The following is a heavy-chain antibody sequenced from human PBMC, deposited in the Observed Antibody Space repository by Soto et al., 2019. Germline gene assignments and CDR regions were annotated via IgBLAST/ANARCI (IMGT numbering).Heavy chain of an antibody. Sequence: GGSLRLSCAASGFTFSDSYMSWIRQAPGKGLEWISYITFSGNTVYYADSLKGRFTISRDSAKNSLYLQMNRLRAGDTAVYYCARVSWREKYGMDVWGQGTTVTVSS. CDR3: ARVSWREKYGMDV. CDR1: GFTFSDSY. CDR2: ITFSGNTV. V-gene: IGHV3-11*01. J-gene: IGHJ6*02.